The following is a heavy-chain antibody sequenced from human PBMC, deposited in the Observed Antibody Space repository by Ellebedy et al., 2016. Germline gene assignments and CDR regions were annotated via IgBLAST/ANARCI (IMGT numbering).Heavy chain of an antibody. Sequence: GESLKISXAASGFTFSSYAMHWVRQAPGKGLEWVAVISYDGSNKYYADSVKGRFTISRDNSKNTLYLQMNSLGAEDTAVYYCAKDLVYSSSSNFDYWGQGTLVTVPS. CDR2: ISYDGSNK. J-gene: IGHJ4*02. D-gene: IGHD6-6*01. CDR1: GFTFSSYA. CDR3: AKDLVYSSSSNFDY. V-gene: IGHV3-30-3*01.